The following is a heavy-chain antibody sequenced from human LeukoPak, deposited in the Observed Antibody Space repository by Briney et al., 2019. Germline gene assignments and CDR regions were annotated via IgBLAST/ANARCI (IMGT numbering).Heavy chain of an antibody. J-gene: IGHJ3*02. CDR3: ARAGWTDAFDI. CDR1: GDTFTVYY. V-gene: IGHV1-2*06. D-gene: IGHD3/OR15-3a*01. Sequence: PGVSVKVSCKASGDTFTVYYMHWVRQAPGQGLEWMGRINPDTGGTDYAQKFQGRVIMTRDTSITTAYMELSRLRSDDTAVYYCARAGWTDAFDIWGQGTMVTVSS. CDR2: INPDTGGT.